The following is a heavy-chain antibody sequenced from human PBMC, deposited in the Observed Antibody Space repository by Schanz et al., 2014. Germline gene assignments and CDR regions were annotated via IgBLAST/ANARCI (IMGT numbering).Heavy chain of an antibody. J-gene: IGHJ4*02. CDR2: ISSSSNYY. Sequence: EVQLVESGGGLVKSGGSLRLSCATSGFIFTSYSMHWVRQAPGKGLEWVSSISSSSNYYYYADSVKGRFTISRDAAKDSLFLQMTSLRADDTAVYFCAREYASICFVLFFFLGRIDNWGQGTLVTVSS. V-gene: IGHV3-21*01. D-gene: IGHD2-8*01. CDR1: GFIFTSYS. CDR3: AREYASICFVLFFFLGRIDN.